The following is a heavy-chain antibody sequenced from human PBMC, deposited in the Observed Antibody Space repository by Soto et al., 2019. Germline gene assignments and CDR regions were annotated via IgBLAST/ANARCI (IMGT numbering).Heavy chain of an antibody. CDR2: IIPIFGTA. CDR3: ARASRIAARSPPYYGMDV. Sequence: QMQLVQSGAEVKKPGSSVKVSCKASGGTFSSYAISWVRQAPGQGLEWMGGIIPIFGTANYAQKFQGRVTITADESTSTAYMELSSLRSEDTAVYYCARASRIAARSPPYYGMDVWGQGTTVTVSS. D-gene: IGHD6-6*01. J-gene: IGHJ6*02. V-gene: IGHV1-69*01. CDR1: GGTFSSYA.